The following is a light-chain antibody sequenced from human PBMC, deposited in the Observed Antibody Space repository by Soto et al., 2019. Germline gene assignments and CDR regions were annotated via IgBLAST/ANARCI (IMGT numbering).Light chain of an antibody. J-gene: IGKJ2*01. V-gene: IGKV3-15*01. CDR1: QSVGNN. CDR2: GAS. CDR3: QQYESWPQLFT. Sequence: ELAMTQYPATVYVSKGASSPLYCRASQSVGNNLAWYQQKTGQAPSLFMFGASVRATGVPDRFSGIGCGTEFTLSISNLQSQDSAVYYCQQYESWPQLFTFGQGTKLYIK.